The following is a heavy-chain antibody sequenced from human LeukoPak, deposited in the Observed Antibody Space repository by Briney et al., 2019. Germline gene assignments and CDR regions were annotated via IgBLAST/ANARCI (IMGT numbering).Heavy chain of an antibody. D-gene: IGHD3-3*01. CDR1: GGSFSGYY. Sequence: PSETLSLTCAVYGGSFSGYYGSWIRQPPGKGLEWIGVINHSGSTNYNPSLKSRVTISVDTSKNQFSLKLSSVTAADTAVYYCATGYYDFWSGYYYYFDYWGQGTLVTVSS. J-gene: IGHJ4*02. V-gene: IGHV4-34*01. CDR3: ATGYYDFWSGYYYYFDY. CDR2: INHSGST.